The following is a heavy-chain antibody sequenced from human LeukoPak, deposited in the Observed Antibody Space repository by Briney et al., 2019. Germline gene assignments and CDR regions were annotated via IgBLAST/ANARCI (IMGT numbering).Heavy chain of an antibody. CDR1: GLTSSSYA. D-gene: IGHD1-7*01. V-gene: IGHV3-23*01. Sequence: GGSLRLSCAASGLTSSSYAMSWVRQVPGKGLEWLSAISSSGSTTYYADSVKGRFTISRDNSRNTLYLQMNSLRAEDTAVYYCAEKKNFYFDYWGQGTLVTVSS. CDR2: ISSSGSTT. CDR3: AEKKNFYFDY. J-gene: IGHJ4*02.